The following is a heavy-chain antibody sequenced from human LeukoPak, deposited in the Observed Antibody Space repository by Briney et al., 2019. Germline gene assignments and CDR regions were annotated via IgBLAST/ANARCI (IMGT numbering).Heavy chain of an antibody. D-gene: IGHD5-18*01. CDR3: AKDLADVDTAMGY. V-gene: IGHV3-53*05. CDR2: IYSGGST. CDR1: GFTVSSNY. J-gene: IGHJ4*02. Sequence: GGSLRLSCAASGFTVSSNYMSWVRQAPGKGLEWVSVIYSGGSTYYADSVKGRFTISRDNSKNTLYLQVNSLRAEDTAVYYCAKDLADVDTAMGYWGQGTLVTVSS.